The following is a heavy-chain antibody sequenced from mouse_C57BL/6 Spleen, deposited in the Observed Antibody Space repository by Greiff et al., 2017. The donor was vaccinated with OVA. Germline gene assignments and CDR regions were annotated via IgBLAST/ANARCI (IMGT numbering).Heavy chain of an antibody. CDR1: GYTFTDYE. Sequence: QVQLQQSGAELVRPGASVTLSCKASGYTFTDYEMHWVKQTPVHGLEWIGAIDPETGGTASNQKFTGKAILTADKSSSTAYMELRSLTSEYSAVYYCTSYDGYSYYFDYWGQGTTLTVSA. V-gene: IGHV1-15*01. CDR2: IDPETGGT. J-gene: IGHJ2*01. CDR3: TSYDGYSYYFDY. D-gene: IGHD2-3*01.